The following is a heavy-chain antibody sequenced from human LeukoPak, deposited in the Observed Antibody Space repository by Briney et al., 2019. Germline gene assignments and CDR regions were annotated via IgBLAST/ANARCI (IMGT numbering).Heavy chain of an antibody. Sequence: PGGSLRLSCAASGFTFSSYAMSWVRQAPGKGLGWVSAISGSGGSTYYADSVKGRFTISRDNSKNTLYLQMNSLRAEDTAVYYCARDVLLWFGEPYDYWGQGTLVTVSS. CDR1: GFTFSSYA. J-gene: IGHJ4*02. D-gene: IGHD3-10*01. CDR2: ISGSGGST. CDR3: ARDVLLWFGEPYDY. V-gene: IGHV3-23*01.